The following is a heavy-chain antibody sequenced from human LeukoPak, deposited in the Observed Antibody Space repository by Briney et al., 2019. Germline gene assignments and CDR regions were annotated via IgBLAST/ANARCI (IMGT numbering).Heavy chain of an antibody. CDR1: GGSFSGYY. CDR3: ARASYYDSPNDY. D-gene: IGHD3-22*01. J-gene: IGHJ4*02. Sequence: SETLSLTCAVYGGSFSGYYWSWIRQPPGKGLEWIGEINHSGSTNYNPSLKSRVTISVDTSKNQFSLKLSSVTAADTAVYYCARASYYDSPNDYWGQGTLVTVSS. CDR2: INHSGST. V-gene: IGHV4-34*01.